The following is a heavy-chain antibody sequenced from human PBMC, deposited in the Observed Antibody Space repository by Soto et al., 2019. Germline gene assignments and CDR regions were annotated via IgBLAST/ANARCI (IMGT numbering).Heavy chain of an antibody. CDR3: ALIAVAGTDYYYYYGMDV. Sequence: LRLSCAASGFTFSSYAMSWVRQAPGKGLEWVSAISGSGGSTYYADSVKGRFTISRDNSKNTLYLQMNSLRAEDTAVYYCALIAVAGTDYYYYYGMDVWGQGTTVTVSS. J-gene: IGHJ6*02. CDR1: GFTFSSYA. V-gene: IGHV3-23*01. CDR2: ISGSGGST. D-gene: IGHD6-19*01.